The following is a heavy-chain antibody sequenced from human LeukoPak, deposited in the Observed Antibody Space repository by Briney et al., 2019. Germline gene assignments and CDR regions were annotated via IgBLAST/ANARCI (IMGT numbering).Heavy chain of an antibody. CDR3: ASNRYCSSTSCYTMDDAFDI. Sequence: SETLSLTCTVSGGSISSSSYYWGWIRQPPGKGLEWIGSIYYSGSTYYNPSLKSRVTISVDTSKDQFSLKLSSVTAADTAVYYCASNRYCSSTSCYTMDDAFDIWGQGTMVTVSS. V-gene: IGHV4-39*01. CDR1: GGSISSSSYY. D-gene: IGHD2-2*02. J-gene: IGHJ3*02. CDR2: IYYSGST.